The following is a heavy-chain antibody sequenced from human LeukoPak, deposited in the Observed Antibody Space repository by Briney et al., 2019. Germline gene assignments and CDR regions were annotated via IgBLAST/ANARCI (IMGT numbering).Heavy chain of an antibody. Sequence: GGSLRLSCEASGFTFSSYIMIWVRQAPGMGLKWISYMGGGDNNMDYAVSVKGTFTIYRDSAKNSLYLQMNSLRDDDTAVYYCAKDLEGPYSSGWFHWGQGTLVTVSS. CDR1: GFTFSSYI. D-gene: IGHD6-19*01. V-gene: IGHV3-48*02. J-gene: IGHJ4*02. CDR2: MGGGDNNM. CDR3: AKDLEGPYSSGWFH.